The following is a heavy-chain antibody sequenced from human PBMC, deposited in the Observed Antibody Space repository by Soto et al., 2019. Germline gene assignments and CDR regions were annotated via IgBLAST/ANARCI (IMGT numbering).Heavy chain of an antibody. CDR2: IYSGGST. Sequence: SLRLSCEVSGVSVTANYMSWVRQAPGKGMEWVSVIYSGGSTYYIDSGKGRFSISRVISKSTLYLQMNSLRAEYTAVYYCNGYGYWGQGTLVTVSS. D-gene: IGHD5-12*01. CDR3: NGYGY. CDR1: GVSVTANY. J-gene: IGHJ4*01. V-gene: IGHV3-53*01.